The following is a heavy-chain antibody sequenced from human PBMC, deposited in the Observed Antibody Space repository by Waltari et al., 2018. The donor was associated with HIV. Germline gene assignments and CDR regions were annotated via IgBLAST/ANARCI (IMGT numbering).Heavy chain of an antibody. J-gene: IGHJ4*02. Sequence: EVQLVESGEGVVQRGGSLSLSCAASGCTFSGYCMHWVLQVPGKGLVWVSRINSDGSSTTYADSVKGRFTISRDNAKSTLYLQMNSLRDEDTAVYYCARTFTVATISPLLHWGQGTLVTVSS. CDR3: ARTFTVATISPLLH. V-gene: IGHV3-74*01. CDR1: GCTFSGYC. D-gene: IGHD5-12*01. CDR2: INSDGSST.